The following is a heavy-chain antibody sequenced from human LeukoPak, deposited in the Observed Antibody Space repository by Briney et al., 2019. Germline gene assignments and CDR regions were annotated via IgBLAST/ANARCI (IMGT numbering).Heavy chain of an antibody. CDR2: ISSRGDNT. CDR3: VREERGLAIDY. Sequence: GGSLRLTCAASGFIFRNYAMHWVRQAPGKGLEYVSAISSRGDNTYYGDSVKGRFTISRDNSKNTLSLQMSSLRVEDTAVYYCVREERGLAIDYWGQGTLVTVSS. D-gene: IGHD5-12*01. J-gene: IGHJ4*02. CDR1: GFIFRNYA. V-gene: IGHV3-64*02.